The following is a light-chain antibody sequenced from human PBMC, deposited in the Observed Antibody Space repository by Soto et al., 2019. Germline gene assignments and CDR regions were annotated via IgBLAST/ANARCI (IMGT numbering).Light chain of an antibody. J-gene: IGLJ2*01. V-gene: IGLV6-57*01. Sequence: NFMLTQPHSVSESPGKTVTISCTRSSGSIASKYVQWYQQRPGSSPTTVIYEDKQRPSGVPERFSGSIDSSSNSASLTISGLKTEDEADYYCQSYDSSTVVFGGGTQLTVL. CDR3: QSYDSSTVV. CDR2: EDK. CDR1: SGSIASKY.